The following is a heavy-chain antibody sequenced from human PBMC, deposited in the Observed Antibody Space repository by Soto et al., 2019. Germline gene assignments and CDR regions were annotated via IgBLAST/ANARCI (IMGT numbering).Heavy chain of an antibody. V-gene: IGHV1-18*04. Sequence: ASVKVSFKASGYTFTSYGISWVRQAPGQGLEWMGWISAYNGNTNYAQKLQGRVTMTTDTFTSTAYMELRSLRSDDTAVYYCAREPGENLRYFDWSPDNYYYYGMDVWGQGTTVTVSS. J-gene: IGHJ6*02. CDR1: GYTFTSYG. D-gene: IGHD3-9*01. CDR3: AREPGENLRYFDWSPDNYYYYGMDV. CDR2: ISAYNGNT.